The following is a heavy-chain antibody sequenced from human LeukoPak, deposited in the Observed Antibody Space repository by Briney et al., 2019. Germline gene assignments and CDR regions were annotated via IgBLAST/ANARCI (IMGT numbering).Heavy chain of an antibody. CDR3: ARDSDSRGYWAFDI. Sequence: GGSLRLSCAASEFTFSNYWMSWVRQAPGKGLEWVANIKQDGSERYYVDSVKGRFTISRDNAKNSLYLQMNSLRAEDTAVYYCARDSDSRGYWAFDIWGQGTRVTVSS. D-gene: IGHD3-22*01. CDR1: EFTFSNYW. CDR2: IKQDGSER. V-gene: IGHV3-7*01. J-gene: IGHJ3*02.